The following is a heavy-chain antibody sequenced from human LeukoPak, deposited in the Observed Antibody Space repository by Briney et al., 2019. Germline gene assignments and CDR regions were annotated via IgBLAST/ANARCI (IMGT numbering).Heavy chain of an antibody. CDR1: GFTFDDYA. CDR3: ARVGPHVYCSGGSCYWETHLYYYYGMDV. D-gene: IGHD2-15*01. V-gene: IGHV3-9*01. CDR2: ISWNSGSI. J-gene: IGHJ6*02. Sequence: GRSLRLSCAASGFTFDDYAMHWVRQAPGKGLEWVSGISWNSGSIGYADSVKGRFTISRDNAKNSLYLQMNSLRAEDTALYYCARVGPHVYCSGGSCYWETHLYYYYGMDVWGQGTTVTVSS.